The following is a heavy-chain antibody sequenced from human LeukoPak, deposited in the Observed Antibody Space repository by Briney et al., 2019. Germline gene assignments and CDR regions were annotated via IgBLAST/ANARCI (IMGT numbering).Heavy chain of an antibody. CDR2: IYYSGST. CDR1: GGSISSGGYY. CDR3: ARAGGWFNYYYGMDV. D-gene: IGHD6-19*01. Sequence: SETLSLTCTVSGGSISSGGYYWSWIRQHPGKGLEWIGYIYYSGSTYYNPSLKSRVTISVDTSKNQFSLKLSSVTAADTAVYYCARAGGWFNYYYGMDVWGQGTTVTVSS. V-gene: IGHV4-31*03. J-gene: IGHJ6*02.